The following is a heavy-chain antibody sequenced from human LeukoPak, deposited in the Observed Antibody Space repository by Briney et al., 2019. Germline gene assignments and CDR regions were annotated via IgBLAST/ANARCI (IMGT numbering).Heavy chain of an antibody. D-gene: IGHD6-13*01. CDR2: IKQDGSEK. J-gene: IGHJ4*02. Sequence: GGSLRLSCAASGFTFSTYWMSWVRQAPGKGLEWVANIKQDGSEKYYVDSVKDRFTISRDNAKNSLYLQMNSLRAEDTAVYYCARTTYSRWGSTYYFDYWGQGTLVTVSS. CDR3: ARTTYSRWGSTYYFDY. V-gene: IGHV3-7*05. CDR1: GFTFSTYW.